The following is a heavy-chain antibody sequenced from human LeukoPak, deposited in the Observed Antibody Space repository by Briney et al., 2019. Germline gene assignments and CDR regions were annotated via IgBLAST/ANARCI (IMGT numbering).Heavy chain of an antibody. V-gene: IGHV4-34*01. CDR1: GGSFSGYY. Sequence: SETLSLTCAVYGGSFSGYYWSWIRQPPGKGLEWIWEINHSGSTNYNPSLKSRVTISVDTSKNQFSLKLSSVTAADTAVYYCARIPRVLYCTNGVCRRYYFDYWGQGTLVTVSS. CDR2: INHSGST. D-gene: IGHD2-8*01. CDR3: ARIPRVLYCTNGVCRRYYFDY. J-gene: IGHJ4*02.